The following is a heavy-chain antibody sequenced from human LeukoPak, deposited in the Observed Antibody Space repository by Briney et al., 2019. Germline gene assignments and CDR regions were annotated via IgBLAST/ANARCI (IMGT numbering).Heavy chain of an antibody. CDR2: IKQDGSQK. D-gene: IGHD6-6*01. CDR1: GFTFSSYW. CDR3: APDAVSSSSSDY. V-gene: IGHV3-7*01. J-gene: IGHJ4*02. Sequence: GGSLRLSCVASGFTFSSYWMNWVRQAQGKGPEWVANIKQDGSQKYYVDSVKGRFTISRNHAKNSLYMQLDSLRSGNTAMYCCAPDAVSSSSSDYWGQGTLVTVSS.